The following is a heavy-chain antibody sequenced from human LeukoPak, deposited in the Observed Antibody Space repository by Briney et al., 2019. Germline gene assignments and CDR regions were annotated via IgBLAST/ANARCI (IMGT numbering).Heavy chain of an antibody. V-gene: IGHV4-34*01. D-gene: IGHD4-11*01. J-gene: IGHJ5*02. CDR2: IYHSGST. Sequence: SETLSLTCAVYGGSFSGYYWSWIRQPPGKGPQWIGSIYHSGSTYYNPSLKSRVIISIDTSKNQFSLQLSSVTAADTAVYYCARDGPDYPNWFDPWGQGTLVTVSS. CDR3: ARDGPDYPNWFDP. CDR1: GGSFSGYY.